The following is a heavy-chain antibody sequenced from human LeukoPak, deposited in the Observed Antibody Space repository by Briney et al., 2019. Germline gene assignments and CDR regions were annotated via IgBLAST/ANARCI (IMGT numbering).Heavy chain of an antibody. D-gene: IGHD6-6*01. CDR2: ISSSSSSYI. CDR1: GFTFSSYS. CDR3: ARGLKYGSSSVPY. Sequence: PGGSLRLSCAASGFTFSSYSMNWVRQAPGKGLEWVSSISSSSSSYIYYADSVKGRFTISRDNAKNSLYLQMNSLRAEDTAVYYCARGLKYGSSSVPYWGQGTLVTVSS. V-gene: IGHV3-21*01. J-gene: IGHJ4*02.